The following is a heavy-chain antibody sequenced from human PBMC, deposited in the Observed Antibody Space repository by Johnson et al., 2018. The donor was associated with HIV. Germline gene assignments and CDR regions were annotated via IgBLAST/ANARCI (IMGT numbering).Heavy chain of an antibody. CDR3: DFDL. CDR1: GFTFSSYA. D-gene: IGHD2-15*01. CDR2: IRYDGFNK. V-gene: IGHV3-33*08. Sequence: VQLVESGGGVVQPGRSLRLSCAASGFTFSSYAMHWVRQAPSKGLEWVAFIRYDGFNKYFADSVKGRFTISRDNSKNTLHLQMNSLRAAGVNVVVEDFDLWGQGTMVTVSS. J-gene: IGHJ3*01.